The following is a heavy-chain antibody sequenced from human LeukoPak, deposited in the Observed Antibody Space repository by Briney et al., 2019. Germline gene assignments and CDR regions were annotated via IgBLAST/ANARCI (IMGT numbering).Heavy chain of an antibody. CDR3: AREKDDHGDPGPLDA. CDR1: GFTFSRYS. Sequence: GGSLRLSCAASGFTFSRYSMNWVRQAPGKGLEWVSCISSSSSYIYYANSVKGRFTISRDNAKNSLYLQMNSLRAEDTAVYYCAREKDDHGDPGPLDAWGQGDLVTVSS. CDR2: ISSSSSYI. V-gene: IGHV3-21*01. J-gene: IGHJ5*02. D-gene: IGHD4-17*01.